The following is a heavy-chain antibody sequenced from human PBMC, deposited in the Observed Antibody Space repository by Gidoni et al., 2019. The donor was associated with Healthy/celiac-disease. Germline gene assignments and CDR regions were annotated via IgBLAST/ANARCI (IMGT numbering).Heavy chain of an antibody. V-gene: IGHV3-30*01. CDR3: ARVSRDYDSSGYYFDY. Sequence: QVQLVESGGGVVQPGMSLRLSCAASVFTFRRYAMHWVRQAPGKGLVWVAGISYDGSKKYYADSVKGRFTISRDNSKNTRYLQMNSLRAEDTAVYYCARVSRDYDSSGYYFDYWGQGTLVTVSS. CDR1: VFTFRRYA. J-gene: IGHJ4*02. D-gene: IGHD3-22*01. CDR2: ISYDGSKK.